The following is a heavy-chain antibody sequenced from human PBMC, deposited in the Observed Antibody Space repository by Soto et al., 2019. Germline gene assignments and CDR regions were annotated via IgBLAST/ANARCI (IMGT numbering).Heavy chain of an antibody. J-gene: IGHJ4*02. V-gene: IGHV3-30*18. Sequence: GGSLRLSCAASGFTFSSYCMHWVRQAPGKGLEWVAVISYDGSNKYYADSVKGRFTISRDNSKNTLYLQMNSLRADDTAVYYCAKDHGYCSSTSCLACDYWGQGTLVTVSS. CDR2: ISYDGSNK. CDR1: GFTFSSYC. D-gene: IGHD2-2*01. CDR3: AKDHGYCSSTSCLACDY.